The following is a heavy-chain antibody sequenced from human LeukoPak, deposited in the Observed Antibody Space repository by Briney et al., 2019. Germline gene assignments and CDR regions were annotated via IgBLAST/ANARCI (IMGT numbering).Heavy chain of an antibody. D-gene: IGHD1-20*01. CDR2: INAGNGNT. Sequence: GASVKVSCKASGYTFTSYAMHWVRQAPGQRLEWMGWINAGNGNTKYSQKFQGRVTITRDTSASTAYMELSGLRSEDTAVYYCARGITGTTAVDYWGQGTLVTVSS. CDR1: GYTFTSYA. J-gene: IGHJ4*02. V-gene: IGHV1-3*01. CDR3: ARGITGTTAVDY.